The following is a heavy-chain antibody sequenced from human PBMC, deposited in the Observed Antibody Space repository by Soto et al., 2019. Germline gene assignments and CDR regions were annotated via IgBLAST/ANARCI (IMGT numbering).Heavy chain of an antibody. CDR2: IYYSGST. Sequence: PSETLSLTCTVSGASITNYYWSWIRQPPGKGLEWIAYIYYSGSTNYNPSLKSRVTISIDTSRTQLSLKLSSVTAADTAMYYCARSMDTGYYYYGMDVWGQGTTVTVSS. CDR3: ARSMDTGYYYYGMDV. CDR1: GASITNYY. J-gene: IGHJ6*02. V-gene: IGHV4-59*01.